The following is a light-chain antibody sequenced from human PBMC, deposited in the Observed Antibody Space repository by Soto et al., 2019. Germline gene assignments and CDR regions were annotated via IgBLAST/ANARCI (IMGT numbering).Light chain of an antibody. Sequence: DIHMTQSPSTRSASVVDRVTITCRASQSISSWLAWYQQKPGKAPKLLIYDASSLESGVPSRFSGSASGTEFPLTISRLTPDDFATYYCQHYNSHGTFGHGTKVDIK. CDR3: QHYNSHGT. CDR1: QSISSW. CDR2: DAS. V-gene: IGKV1-5*01. J-gene: IGKJ1*01.